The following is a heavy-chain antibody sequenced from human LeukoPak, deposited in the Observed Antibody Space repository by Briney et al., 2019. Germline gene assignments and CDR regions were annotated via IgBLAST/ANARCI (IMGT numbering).Heavy chain of an antibody. CDR2: ISYDGSNK. J-gene: IGHJ4*02. CDR1: GFTFSSYG. V-gene: IGHV3-30*18. D-gene: IGHD3-3*01. CDR3: AKDQGPTIFGVTYFDY. Sequence: GRSLRLSCAASGFTFSSYGMHWVRQAPGKGLEWVAVISYDGSNKYYADSVKGRFTISRDNSKNTLYLQMNSLRAEDTAVYYCAKDQGPTIFGVTYFDYWGQGTLVTVSS.